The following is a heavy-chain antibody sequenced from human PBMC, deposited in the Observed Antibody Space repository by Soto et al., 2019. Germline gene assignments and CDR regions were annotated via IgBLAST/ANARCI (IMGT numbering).Heavy chain of an antibody. J-gene: IGHJ4*02. CDR3: ARVLRRDYDFWSGPCDY. Sequence: EVQLVESGGGLVQPGGSLRLSCAAYGFTFSSYWMSWIRQAPGKGLEWVANIKQDGSEKYYVDSVKGRFTISRDNAKNSLYLQMNSLRAEDTAVYYCARVLRRDYDFWSGPCDYWGQGTLVTVSS. CDR2: IKQDGSEK. D-gene: IGHD3-3*01. V-gene: IGHV3-7*03. CDR1: GFTFSSYW.